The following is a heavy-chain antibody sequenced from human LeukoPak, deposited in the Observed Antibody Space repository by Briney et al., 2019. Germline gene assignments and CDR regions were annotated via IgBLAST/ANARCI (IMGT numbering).Heavy chain of an antibody. D-gene: IGHD6-13*01. V-gene: IGHV1-18*01. CDR2: ISAYNGNT. J-gene: IGHJ3*02. Sequence: ASVKVSCRASGYTFTSYGISWVRQAPGQGLEWMGWISAYNGNTNYAQKLQGRVTMTTDTSTSTAYMELGSLRSDDTAVYYCARDFRIAAAPDAFDIWGQGTMVTVSS. CDR1: GYTFTSYG. CDR3: ARDFRIAAAPDAFDI.